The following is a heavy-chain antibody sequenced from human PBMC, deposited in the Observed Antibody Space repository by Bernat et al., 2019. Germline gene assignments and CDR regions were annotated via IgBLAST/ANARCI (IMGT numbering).Heavy chain of an antibody. CDR1: GFTFSSYG. V-gene: IGHV3-33*01. D-gene: IGHD2-15*01. J-gene: IGHJ4*02. CDR3: ARDAYCSGGSCYPRPFDY. Sequence: QVQLVESGGGVVQPGRSLRLSCAASGFTFSSYGMHWVRQAPGKGLEWVAVIWYDGSNKYYADSVKGRFTISRDNSKNSLYLQMNSLRAEDTAVYYCARDAYCSGGSCYPRPFDYWGQGTLVTVSS. CDR2: IWYDGSNK.